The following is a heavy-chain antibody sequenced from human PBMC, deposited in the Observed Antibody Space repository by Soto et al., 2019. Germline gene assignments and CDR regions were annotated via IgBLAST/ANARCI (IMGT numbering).Heavy chain of an antibody. J-gene: IGHJ4*02. D-gene: IGHD2-21*02. V-gene: IGHV1-2*02. Sequence: ASVKVSCKASGHTFTGHHMHWVLQAPGQGLEWMGLIDLDIGDTKYAQKFQGRVTSTSDTSITTAYMELRGLRSDDTAVYYCALEPTGTAGFDYWGQGTLVTVS. CDR1: GHTFTGHH. CDR3: ALEPTGTAGFDY. CDR2: IDLDIGDT.